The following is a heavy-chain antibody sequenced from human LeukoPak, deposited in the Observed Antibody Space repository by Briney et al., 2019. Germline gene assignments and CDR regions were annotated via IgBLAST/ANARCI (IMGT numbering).Heavy chain of an antibody. CDR3: ARDSWSGWYPAGFDY. D-gene: IGHD6-19*01. CDR2: IYYSGST. J-gene: IGHJ4*02. CDR1: GGSISSYY. Sequence: SETLSLTCTVSGGSISSYYWSWIRQPPGKGLEWIGYIYYSGSTNYNPSLKSRVTISVDTSKNQFSLKLSSVTAADTAVYYCARDSWSGWYPAGFDYWGQGTLVIVSS. V-gene: IGHV4-59*01.